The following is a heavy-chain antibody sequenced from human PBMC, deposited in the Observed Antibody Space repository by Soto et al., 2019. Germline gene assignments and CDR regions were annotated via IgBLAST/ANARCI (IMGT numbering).Heavy chain of an antibody. V-gene: IGHV3-23*01. Sequence: GGSLRLSCAASGFSFGTFVMTWFRQAPGGGLEWVASITDSGYTASYAETVKGRFTVSRDNSKNKLHLQMNDLRAEDTATYYCAKNGQWLATPPEAWGQGTLVTVSS. CDR3: AKNGQWLATPPEA. J-gene: IGHJ4*02. CDR1: GFSFGTFV. D-gene: IGHD6-19*01. CDR2: ITDSGYTA.